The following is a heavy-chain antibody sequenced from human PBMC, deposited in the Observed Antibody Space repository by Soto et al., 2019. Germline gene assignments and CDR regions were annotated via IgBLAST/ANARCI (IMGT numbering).Heavy chain of an antibody. CDR1: GFTFSSYA. D-gene: IGHD1-1*01. CDR3: ANLRYGY. CDR2: ITGGGDIT. J-gene: IGHJ4*02. V-gene: IGHV3-23*01. Sequence: GGSLRLSCAASGFTFSSYAMRWVRQAPGKGLEWVSTITGGGDITYYADSVKGRFTISRDNSKNTVYLQMNNLRAEDTAVYYCANLRYGYWGQGTLVTVSS.